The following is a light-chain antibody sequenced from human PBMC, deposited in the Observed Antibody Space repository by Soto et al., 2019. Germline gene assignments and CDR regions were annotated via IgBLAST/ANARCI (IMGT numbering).Light chain of an antibody. CDR2: GAS. J-gene: IGKJ2*01. V-gene: IGKV3-15*01. CDR1: QSVSTN. Sequence: EIVLTQSPGTLSVSPGERANLSCRASQSVSTNLAWFQQKPGQAPRLLIYGASTRATSIPARFSGSGSGTEFTLTINSLQSEDLAVYYCQQSNNWPYTFGQGTKLEV. CDR3: QQSNNWPYT.